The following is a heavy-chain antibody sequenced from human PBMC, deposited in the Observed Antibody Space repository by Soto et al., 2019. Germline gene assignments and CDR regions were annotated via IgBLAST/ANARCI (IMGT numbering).Heavy chain of an antibody. CDR1: GFTVTSHF. V-gene: IGHV3-66*01. CDR2: INSDGST. Sequence: GGSLRLSCVVSGFTVTSHFMNWFRQAPGKGLEWVSVINSDGSTFYADSVKGRFIISRDHSQNTVYLQMDSLRGDDTALYYCAREGAVALDYWGQGTLVTVSS. D-gene: IGHD6-19*01. J-gene: IGHJ4*02. CDR3: AREGAVALDY.